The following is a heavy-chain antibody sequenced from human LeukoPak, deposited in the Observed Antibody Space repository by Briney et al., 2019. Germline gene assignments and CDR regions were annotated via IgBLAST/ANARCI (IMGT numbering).Heavy chain of an antibody. V-gene: IGHV4-61*02. Sequence: SETLSLTCTVSGGSISSGSYYWSWIRQPAGKGLEWIGRIYTSGSTNYNPSLKSRVTISVDTSKNQFSLKLRSVTAADTAVYYCATNRYDPNYYGMDVWGRGTTVTVSS. D-gene: IGHD3-3*01. CDR1: GGSISSGSYY. J-gene: IGHJ6*02. CDR2: IYTSGST. CDR3: ATNRYDPNYYGMDV.